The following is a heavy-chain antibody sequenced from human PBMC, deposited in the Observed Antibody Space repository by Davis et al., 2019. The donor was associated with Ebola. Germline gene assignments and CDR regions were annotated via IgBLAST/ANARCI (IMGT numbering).Heavy chain of an antibody. J-gene: IGHJ4*02. CDR1: GYSFTSYA. Sequence: ASVKVSCKASGYSFTSYAMHWVRQAPGQRLEWMGWINAGNGNTKYSQKFQGRVTLTRDTSASTAYMELSGLRSEDTAIYYCAKSGDSDGYSFFEYCGQGTLVTVSS. CDR2: INAGNGNT. D-gene: IGHD3-22*01. V-gene: IGHV1-3*01. CDR3: AKSGDSDGYSFFEY.